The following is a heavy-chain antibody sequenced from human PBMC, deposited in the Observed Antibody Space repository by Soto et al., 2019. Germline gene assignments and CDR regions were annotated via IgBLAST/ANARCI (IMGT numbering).Heavy chain of an antibody. V-gene: IGHV4-59*01. CDR1: GGSISSYY. J-gene: IGHJ6*03. CDR2: IYYSGST. CDR3: ARAGYYGSGFYYYYMDV. D-gene: IGHD3-10*01. Sequence: PSETLSLTCTVSGGSISSYYRSWVRQPPGKGLEWIGYIYYSGSTNYNPSLKSRVTISVDTSKNQFSLKLSSVTAADTAVYYCARAGYYGSGFYYYYMDVWGTGTTVTVSS.